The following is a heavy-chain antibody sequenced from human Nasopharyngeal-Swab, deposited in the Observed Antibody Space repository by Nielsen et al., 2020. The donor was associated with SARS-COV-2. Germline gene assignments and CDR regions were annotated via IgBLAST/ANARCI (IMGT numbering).Heavy chain of an antibody. J-gene: IGHJ4*02. CDR3: VSAGSIEY. CDR2: IWYDGSKK. D-gene: IGHD3-10*01. V-gene: IGHV3-33*01. CDR1: GFTYKYG. Sequence: GGSPRLSCVASGFTYKYGMNWVRQAPGKGLEWVSVIWYDGSKKFYAESVKGRFSISRDESKNTVFLQMSSLRVEDTAVYYCVSAGSIEYWGPGTLVTVSS.